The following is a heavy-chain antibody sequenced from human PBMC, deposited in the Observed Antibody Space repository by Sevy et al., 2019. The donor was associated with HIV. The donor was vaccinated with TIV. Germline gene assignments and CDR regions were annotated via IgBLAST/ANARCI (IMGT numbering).Heavy chain of an antibody. CDR1: GFTFSNAW. CDR2: IKSKSEGGTT. CDR3: TTVRLGSSAWLDS. J-gene: IGHJ5*01. Sequence: GGSLRLSCGASGFTFSNAWMTWVRQAPGKGLEWVGRIKSKSEGGTTDYAAPVKGRFTISRDDSKNTLYLQMNSLKSDDTAVYYCTTVRLGSSAWLDSWGQGALVTVSS. V-gene: IGHV3-15*01. D-gene: IGHD6-19*01.